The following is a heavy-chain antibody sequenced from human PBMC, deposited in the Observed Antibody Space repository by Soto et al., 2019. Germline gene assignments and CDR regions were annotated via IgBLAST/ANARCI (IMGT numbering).Heavy chain of an antibody. CDR3: AREDGEKRYCSSTSCFRGLVY. Sequence: QVQLQESGPGLVKPSQTLSLTCTVSGGSISSGDYYWSWIRQPPGKGLEWIGYIYYSGSTYYNPSVKSRVTISVDSSKNQFSLKLSSVTAADTAVYYCAREDGEKRYCSSTSCFRGLVYWGQGTLVTVSS. V-gene: IGHV4-30-4*01. D-gene: IGHD2-2*01. J-gene: IGHJ4*02. CDR2: IYYSGST. CDR1: GGSISSGDYY.